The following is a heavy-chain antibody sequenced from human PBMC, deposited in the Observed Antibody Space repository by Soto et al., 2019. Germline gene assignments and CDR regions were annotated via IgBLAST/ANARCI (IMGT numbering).Heavy chain of an antibody. CDR3: ARGLEMGSGYWEDYYYYYYMDV. V-gene: IGHV3-21*01. J-gene: IGHJ6*03. CDR2: ISSSSSYI. D-gene: IGHD3-3*01. Sequence: GGSLRLSCAASGFTFSSYSMNWVRQAPGKGLEWVSSISSSSSYIYYADSVKGRFTISRDNAKNSLYLQMNSLRAEDTAVYYCARGLEMGSGYWEDYYYYYYMDVWGKGTTVTVSS. CDR1: GFTFSSYS.